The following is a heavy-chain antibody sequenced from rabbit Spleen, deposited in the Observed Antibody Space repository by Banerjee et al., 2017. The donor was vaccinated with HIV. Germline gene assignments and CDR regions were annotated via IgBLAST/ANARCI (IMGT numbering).Heavy chain of an antibody. Sequence: QSLEESGGDLVKPEGSLTLTCTVSGFSFSNSYYMCWVRQAPGKGLEWIACLYAGSSGSTYSATWAKGRFTISKTSSTTVTLQMTSLTAADTATYFCARDTGTSFSTYGMDLWGQGTLVTVS. CDR1: GFSFSNSYY. CDR3: ARDTGTSFSTYGMDL. D-gene: IGHD7-1*01. CDR2: LYAGSSGST. J-gene: IGHJ3*01. V-gene: IGHV1S40*01.